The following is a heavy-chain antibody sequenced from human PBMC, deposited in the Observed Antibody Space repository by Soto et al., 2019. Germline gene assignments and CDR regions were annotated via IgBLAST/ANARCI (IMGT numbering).Heavy chain of an antibody. D-gene: IGHD2-2*01. CDR1: GGTFSSYT. CDR3: ARAPEYCSSASCYYTYFDY. CDR2: IIPILGIA. J-gene: IGHJ4*02. V-gene: IGHV1-69*02. Sequence: SVKVSCKASGGTFSSYTISWVRQAPGQGLEWMGRIIPILGIANYAQKFQGRVTITADKSTSTAYMELSSLRSEDTAVYYCARAPEYCSSASCYYTYFDYWGQGTLVTVSS.